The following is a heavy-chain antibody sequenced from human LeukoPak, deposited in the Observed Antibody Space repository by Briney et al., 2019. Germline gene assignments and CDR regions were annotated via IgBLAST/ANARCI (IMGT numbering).Heavy chain of an antibody. CDR3: ARGAYPDAFDI. J-gene: IGHJ3*02. D-gene: IGHD2-2*02. CDR1: GGSISSGSYY. Sequence: SSETLSLTCTVSGGSISSGSYYWSWIRQPAGKGLEWIGRIYTSGSTNYNPSLKSRVTISVDTSKNQFSLKLKSVTTADTAVYYCARGAYPDAFDIWGQGTMVTVSS. V-gene: IGHV4-61*02. CDR2: IYTSGST.